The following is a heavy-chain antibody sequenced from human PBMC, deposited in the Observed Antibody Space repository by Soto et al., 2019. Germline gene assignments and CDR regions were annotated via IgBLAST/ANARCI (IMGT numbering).Heavy chain of an antibody. J-gene: IGHJ5*02. Sequence: EVHLVDSGGGLVQPGASLRHSCVASGFPFGSYWMSWVRQAPGKGLEWVANIKEDGSDKYYVDSVKGRFTISRDNAKNSLYLQMNSLRVEDTAVYYCVGVSLTGSWGQGTLVAVSS. CDR2: IKEDGSDK. V-gene: IGHV3-7*01. D-gene: IGHD3-9*01. CDR3: VGVSLTGS. CDR1: GFPFGSYW.